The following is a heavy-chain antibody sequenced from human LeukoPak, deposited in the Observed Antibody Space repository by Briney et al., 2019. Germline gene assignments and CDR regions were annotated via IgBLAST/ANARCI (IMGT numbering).Heavy chain of an antibody. CDR2: ISTYNGNT. J-gene: IGHJ6*02. V-gene: IGHV1-18*01. CDR1: GYTFISYG. D-gene: IGHD3-3*02. CDR3: ARDGNFGFSYGMDA. Sequence: ASVKVSCKASGYTFISYGISWVRQAPGQGLEWMGWISTYNGNTNYAQKFQGRVTMTTDTSTSTAYMELRSLRSDDTAMYYCARDGNFGFSYGMDAWGQGTTVTVSS.